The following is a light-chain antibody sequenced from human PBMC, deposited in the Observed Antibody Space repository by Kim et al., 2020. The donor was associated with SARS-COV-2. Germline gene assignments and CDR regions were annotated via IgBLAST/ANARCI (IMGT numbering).Light chain of an antibody. CDR2: QDS. Sequence: SYELTQPPSVSVSPGQTASITCSGDKLGDKYACWYQQKPGQSPVLVIYQDSKRPSGIPERFSGSNSGNTATLTISGTQAMDEADYYCQAWDSSTYVFGPGTKVTV. V-gene: IGLV3-1*01. CDR3: QAWDSSTYV. J-gene: IGLJ1*01. CDR1: KLGDKY.